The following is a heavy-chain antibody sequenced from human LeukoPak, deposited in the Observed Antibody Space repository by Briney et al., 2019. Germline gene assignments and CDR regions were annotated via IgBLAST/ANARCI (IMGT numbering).Heavy chain of an antibody. CDR3: ARERRPVRGGIDY. Sequence: PGGSLRLSCAASGFTFSSYSMNWVRQAPGKGLEWVSSISSSSSYIYYADSVKGRFTISRDNAKNSLYLQMNSLRAEDTAVYYCARERRPVRGGIDYWGQGTLVTVSS. CDR2: ISSSSSYI. J-gene: IGHJ4*02. D-gene: IGHD3-10*01. V-gene: IGHV3-21*01. CDR1: GFTFSSYS.